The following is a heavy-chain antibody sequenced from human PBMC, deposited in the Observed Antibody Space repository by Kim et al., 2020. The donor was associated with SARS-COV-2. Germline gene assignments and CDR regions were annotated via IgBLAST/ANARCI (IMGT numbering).Heavy chain of an antibody. V-gene: IGHV1-24*01. Sequence: AQKCQGRVTMTEDTSTDTAYMELSSLRSEDTAVYYCAMGPAQDHWWELPPFDYWGQGTLVTVSS. D-gene: IGHD1-26*01. J-gene: IGHJ4*02. CDR3: AMGPAQDHWWELPPFDY.